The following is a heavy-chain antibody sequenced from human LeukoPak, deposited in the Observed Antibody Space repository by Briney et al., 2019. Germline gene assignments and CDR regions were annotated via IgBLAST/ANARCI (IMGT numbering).Heavy chain of an antibody. V-gene: IGHV4-59*01. CDR2: IYYRGSH. J-gene: IGHJ4*02. D-gene: IGHD4-17*01. Sequence: LDIISLISIVSVGYLRSYYWSWIRQHPPQSLEWIGYIYYRGSHNYNPCLKSRVTISIDTSKNQFSLRLSSVTAADTGLYYCARDGGDEILDYWGQGTLVIVSS. CDR1: VGYLRSYY. CDR3: ARDGGDEILDY.